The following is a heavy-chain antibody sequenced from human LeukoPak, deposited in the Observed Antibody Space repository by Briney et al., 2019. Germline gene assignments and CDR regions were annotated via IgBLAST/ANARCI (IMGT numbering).Heavy chain of an antibody. CDR2: INPNSGGT. J-gene: IGHJ4*02. V-gene: IGHV1-2*02. CDR1: GYTFTGYY. CDR3: ARGSSSSWYGGFY. Sequence: GASVKVSCKASGYTFTGYYMHWVRQAPGQGLEWMGWINPNSGGTNYAQKFQGRVTMTRDTSISTAYMELSRLRSDDTAVYYCARGSSSSWYGGFYWGQGTLVTVSS. D-gene: IGHD6-13*01.